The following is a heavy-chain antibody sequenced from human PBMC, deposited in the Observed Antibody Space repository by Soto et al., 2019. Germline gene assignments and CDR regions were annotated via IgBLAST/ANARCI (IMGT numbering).Heavy chain of an antibody. CDR3: ARGGVSTRTFDY. CDR2: IYPSDSDT. J-gene: IGHJ4*02. V-gene: IGHV5-51*01. D-gene: IGHD3-3*01. Sequence: GESLKISCKGSGYNFAGYWIAWVRQMPGKGLELMGIIYPSDSDTRDRPSFQGQVTISADKSISSAYLQWSSLRASDTAMYYCARGGVSTRTFDYWGQGTPATVSS. CDR1: GYNFAGYW.